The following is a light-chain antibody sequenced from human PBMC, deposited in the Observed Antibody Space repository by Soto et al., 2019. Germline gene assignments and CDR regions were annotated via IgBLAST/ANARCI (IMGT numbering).Light chain of an antibody. J-gene: IGKJ3*01. Sequence: EIGLTQSPGTLSLSPWERATLSCMASLSVSSIYLAWYQRQPGQAHRLLIYGASSRATGSPGRFSGSGSGPDVNLTLRRLEPEDCAVYYFLQYGRSQSTVGSGPKVDMK. CDR3: LQYGRSQST. CDR1: LSVSSIY. V-gene: IGKV3-20*01. CDR2: GAS.